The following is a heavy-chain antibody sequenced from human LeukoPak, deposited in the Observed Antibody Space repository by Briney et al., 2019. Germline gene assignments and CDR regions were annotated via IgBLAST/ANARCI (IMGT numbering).Heavy chain of an antibody. CDR1: GYTFTSYG. Sequence: GASVTVSCKASGYTFTSYGISWVRQAPGQGLEWMGWISAYNGNTNYAQKLQGRVTMTTDTSTSTAYMELRSLRPDDTAVYYCARVRPAGDDAFDIWGQGTMVTVSS. V-gene: IGHV1-18*01. D-gene: IGHD6-25*01. CDR2: ISAYNGNT. CDR3: ARVRPAGDDAFDI. J-gene: IGHJ3*02.